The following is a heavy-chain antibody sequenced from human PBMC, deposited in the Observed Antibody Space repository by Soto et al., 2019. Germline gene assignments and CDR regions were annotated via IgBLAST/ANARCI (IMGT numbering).Heavy chain of an antibody. CDR2: ISSDGTDV. Sequence: EVQLVESGGGLVQPGGSLRLSCAASGFTLRSYWMHWVRQAPGRELMWVSRISSDGTDVLHADAVKGRFTISRDNARNTVYLQMNSLRAEDTPFYFCAGEQTVTGPSTLDSWGQGTLGAVSS. CDR3: AGEQTVTGPSTLDS. V-gene: IGHV3-74*01. J-gene: IGHJ4*02. CDR1: GFTLRSYW. D-gene: IGHD6-19*01.